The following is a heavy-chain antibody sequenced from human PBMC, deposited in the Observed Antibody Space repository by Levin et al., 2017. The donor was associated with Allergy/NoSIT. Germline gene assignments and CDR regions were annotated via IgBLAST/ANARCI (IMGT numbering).Heavy chain of an antibody. CDR3: VHRGIRTFAWDNGYFAY. V-gene: IGHV2-5*02. Sequence: SGPTLVKPTQTLTLTCTFSGFSLTTSGVGVGWVRQPPGKAPEGLAFMYWDDDKRYSPSLKSRITSTKDNAKNQVVLTMTNLDPVYTATYHCVHRGIRTFAWDNGYFAYWGQGSLVTVSS. J-gene: IGHJ4*02. CDR1: GFSLTTSGVG. D-gene: IGHD3-9*01. CDR2: MYWDDDK.